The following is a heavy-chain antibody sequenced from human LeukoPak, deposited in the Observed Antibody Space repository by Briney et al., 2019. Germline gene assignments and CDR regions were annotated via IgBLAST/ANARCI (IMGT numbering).Heavy chain of an antibody. CDR3: ARYYYDSSGYYRYYFDY. CDR1: GGSISSYY. V-gene: IGHV4-59*01. D-gene: IGHD3-22*01. J-gene: IGHJ4*02. Sequence: SETLSLTCTVSGGSISSYYWSWIRQPPGKGLEWIGYIYYSGSTNYNPSLKSRVTISVDTSKNQFSLKLSSVTAADTAVYYCARYYYDSSGYYRYYFDYWGQGTLVTVSS. CDR2: IYYSGST.